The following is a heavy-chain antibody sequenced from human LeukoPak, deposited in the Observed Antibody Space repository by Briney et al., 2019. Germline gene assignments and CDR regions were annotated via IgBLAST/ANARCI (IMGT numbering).Heavy chain of an antibody. V-gene: IGHV1-2*02. CDR3: ARDQPWDSSGYYSS. Sequence: ASVTVSCKASGYTFTGYYMHWVRQAPGQGLEWMGWINPNSGGTNYAQKFQGRVTMTRDTSISTAYMELSRLRSDDTAVYYCARDQPWDSSGYYSSWGQGTLVTVSS. CDR2: INPNSGGT. J-gene: IGHJ4*02. CDR1: GYTFTGYY. D-gene: IGHD3-22*01.